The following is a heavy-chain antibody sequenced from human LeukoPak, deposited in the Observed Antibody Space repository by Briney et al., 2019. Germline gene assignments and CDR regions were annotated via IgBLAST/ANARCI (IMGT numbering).Heavy chain of an antibody. CDR1: GGSFSGYY. V-gene: IGHV4-59*01. CDR2: IYYSGST. J-gene: IGHJ5*02. CDR3: ARSYYDFWSALDP. D-gene: IGHD3-3*01. Sequence: SETLSLTCAVYGGSFSGYYWSWIRQPPGKGLEWIGYIYYSGSTNYNPSLKSRVTISVDTSKNQFSLKLSSVTAADTAVYYCARSYYDFWSALDPWGQGTLVTVSS.